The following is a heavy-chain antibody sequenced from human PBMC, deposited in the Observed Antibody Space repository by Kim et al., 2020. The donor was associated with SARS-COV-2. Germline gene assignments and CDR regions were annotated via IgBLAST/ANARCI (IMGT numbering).Heavy chain of an antibody. CDR1: GGTFSSYA. J-gene: IGHJ6*02. CDR2: IIPIFGTA. D-gene: IGHD2-2*01. V-gene: IGHV1-69*13. Sequence: SVKVSCKASGGTFSSYAISWVRQAPGQGLEWMGGIIPIFGTANYAQKFQGRVTITADESTSTAYMELSSLRSEDTAVYYCARVRGRYCSSTSCRPPIYYYYGMDVWGQGTTVTVSS. CDR3: ARVRGRYCSSTSCRPPIYYYYGMDV.